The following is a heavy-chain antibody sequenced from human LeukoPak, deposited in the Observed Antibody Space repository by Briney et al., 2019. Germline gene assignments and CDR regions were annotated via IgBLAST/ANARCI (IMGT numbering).Heavy chain of an antibody. CDR1: GGSISSYY. D-gene: IGHD1-26*01. V-gene: IGHV4-59*01. CDR3: ARVRSSPRTKAFDI. Sequence: SETLSLTCTGSGGSISSYYWSWIRQPPGKGLEWIGYIYYSGSTNYNPSLKSRVTISVDTSKNQFSLKLSSVTAADTAVYYCARVRSSPRTKAFDIWGQGTMVTVSS. CDR2: IYYSGST. J-gene: IGHJ3*02.